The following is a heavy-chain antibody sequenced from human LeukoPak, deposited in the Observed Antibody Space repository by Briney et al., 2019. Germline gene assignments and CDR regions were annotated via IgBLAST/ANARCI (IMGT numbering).Heavy chain of an antibody. J-gene: IGHJ4*02. Sequence: SETLSLTCAVYGESVSGFYWIWIRQPPGKGLEWIGEISHSGSTNYNPSLKSRVTISIDASKNQFSLNLNSVTAADTAVYYCARVNINNWHSCDYWGQGTLVTVSS. CDR2: ISHSGST. V-gene: IGHV4-34*01. CDR3: ARVNINNWHSCDY. CDR1: GESVSGFY. D-gene: IGHD1-1*01.